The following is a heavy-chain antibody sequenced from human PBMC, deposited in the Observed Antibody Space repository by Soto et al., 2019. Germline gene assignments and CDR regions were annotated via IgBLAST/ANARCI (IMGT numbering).Heavy chain of an antibody. CDR3: ASYRYCSGGSCYRTFDY. J-gene: IGHJ4*02. CDR1: GGSISSGDYY. Sequence: QVQLQESGPGLVKPSQTLSLTCTVSGGSISSGDYYWSWLRQPPGKGLEWIGYIYYSGNTYYNPSLKSRSSISVDTSQNQFSLKLSSVTAADTAVYYCASYRYCSGGSCYRTFDYWGQGTLVTVSS. V-gene: IGHV4-30-4*01. CDR2: IYYSGNT. D-gene: IGHD2-15*01.